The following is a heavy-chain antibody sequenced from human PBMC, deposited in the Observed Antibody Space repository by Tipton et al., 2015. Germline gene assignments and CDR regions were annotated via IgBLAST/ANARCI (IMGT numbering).Heavy chain of an antibody. V-gene: IGHV4-61*01. CDR3: ACQDYDSLTRDYQTVDY. CDR1: GGSVSSGSYY. D-gene: IGHD3-9*01. Sequence: TLSLTCTVSGGSVSSGSYYWSWIRQPPGKGLEWIGYIQYSGSTNYNPSLKSRVTISVDTSKSQFSLKLTSVTAADTAMYYCACQDYDSLTRDYQTVDYWGQGTLVTVSS. CDR2: IQYSGST. J-gene: IGHJ4*02.